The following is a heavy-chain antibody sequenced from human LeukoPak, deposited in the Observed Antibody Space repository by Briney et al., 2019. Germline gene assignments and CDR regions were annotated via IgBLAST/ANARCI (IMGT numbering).Heavy chain of an antibody. V-gene: IGHV3-7*01. CDR1: GFTVSSNY. CDR2: IKEDGSEK. CDR3: AREKIVVPAAKGPQFDY. D-gene: IGHD2-2*01. J-gene: IGHJ4*02. Sequence: PGGSLRLSCAASGFTVSSNYMSWVRQAPRKGLEWVANIKEDGSEKYYVESVKGRFTISRDNAKSSLYLQMNSLRAEDTAVYYCAREKIVVPAAKGPQFDYWGQGTLVTVSS.